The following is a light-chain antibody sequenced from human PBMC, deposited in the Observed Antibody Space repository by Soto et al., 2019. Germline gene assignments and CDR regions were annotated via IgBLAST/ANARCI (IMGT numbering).Light chain of an antibody. V-gene: IGKV1-9*01. CDR1: QGSSSY. CDR3: QQLNSYPS. CDR2: AAS. Sequence: DIQLTQSPSFLSASVGDRVTITCRASQGSSSYLACYQQKPGKAPKLLIYAASTLQSGVPSRFSGSGSGTEFTLTISSLQPEDFATYYCQQLNSYPSFGPGTKVDIK. J-gene: IGKJ3*01.